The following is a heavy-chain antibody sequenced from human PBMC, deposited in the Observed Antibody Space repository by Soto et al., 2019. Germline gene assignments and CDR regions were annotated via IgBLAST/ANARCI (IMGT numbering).Heavy chain of an antibody. CDR1: VFTFSNYA. CDR3: VLGYCSGRCYGGAFDI. V-gene: IGHV3-30-3*01. J-gene: IGHJ3*02. D-gene: IGHD2-15*01. Sequence: GGSLRLSCAASVFTFSNYAMHWGRQAPGKGLEWVAVISYDGGNRYYADSVKGRFTISRDNSKNTLYLQMNSLRAEDTALYYCVLGYCSGRCYGGAFDIWGQGTMVTVSS. CDR2: ISYDGGNR.